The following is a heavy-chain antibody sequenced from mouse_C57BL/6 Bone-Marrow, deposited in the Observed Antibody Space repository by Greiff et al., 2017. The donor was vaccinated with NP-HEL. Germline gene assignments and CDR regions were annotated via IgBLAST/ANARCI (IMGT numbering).Heavy chain of an antibody. CDR3: TRYDYGSSSYFDY. CDR1: GYTFTDYE. D-gene: IGHD1-1*01. Sequence: LVESGAELVRPGASVTLSCKASGYTFTDYEMHWVKQTPVHGLEWIGAIDPETGGTAYNQKFKGKAILTADKSSSTAYMELRSLTSEDSAVYYCTRYDYGSSSYFDYWGQGTTLTVSS. J-gene: IGHJ2*01. V-gene: IGHV1-15*01. CDR2: IDPETGGT.